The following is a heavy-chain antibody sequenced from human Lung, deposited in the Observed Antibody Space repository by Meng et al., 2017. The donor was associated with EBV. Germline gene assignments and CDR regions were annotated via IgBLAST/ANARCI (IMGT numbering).Heavy chain of an antibody. CDR2: IYHSGST. Sequence: VQRQAAGPGLVRPSGTRSPPWPVPGGSISSSNWWSWGRQPQGKELEWIGEIYHSGSTNYNPSLKSRVTISVDKSKNQFSLKLSSVTAADTAVYYCARGGSSGWYWGQGTLVTVSS. V-gene: IGHV4-4*02. J-gene: IGHJ4*02. D-gene: IGHD6-19*01. CDR3: ARGGSSGWY. CDR1: GGSISSSNW.